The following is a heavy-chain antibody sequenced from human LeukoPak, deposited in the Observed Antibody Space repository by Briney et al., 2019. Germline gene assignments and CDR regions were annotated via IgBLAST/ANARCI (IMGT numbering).Heavy chain of an antibody. CDR2: IYNSGST. CDR1: GGSISSSNW. Sequence: SETLSLTCAVSGGSISSSNWWSWIRQPPGKGLEWIGYIYNSGSTNYNPSLKSRVTISVDTSKNQFSLKLSSVTAADTAVYYCARGRDGYNSYWGQGILVTVSS. V-gene: IGHV4-61*01. J-gene: IGHJ4*02. D-gene: IGHD5-24*01. CDR3: ARGRDGYNSY.